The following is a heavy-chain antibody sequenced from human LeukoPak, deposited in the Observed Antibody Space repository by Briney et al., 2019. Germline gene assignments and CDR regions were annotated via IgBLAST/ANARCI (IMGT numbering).Heavy chain of an antibody. J-gene: IGHJ4*02. CDR2: INPNSGGT. D-gene: IGHD6-6*01. Sequence: ASVKVSCKASGYTFTGYYMHWVRQAPGQGLEWMGWINPNSGGTNYAQKFQGRVTMTRDTSISTAYMEPSSLRSEDTAVYYCARGRIIAARRGNDYWGQGTLVTVSS. V-gene: IGHV1-2*02. CDR3: ARGRIIAARRGNDY. CDR1: GYTFTGYY.